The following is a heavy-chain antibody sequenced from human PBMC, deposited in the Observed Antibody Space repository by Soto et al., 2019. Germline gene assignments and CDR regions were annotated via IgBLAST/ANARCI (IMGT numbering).Heavy chain of an antibody. CDR2: IYYSGST. D-gene: IGHD6-13*01. CDR3: ARHASGSSCWYVNDYYYLLAV. V-gene: IGHV4-39*01. J-gene: IGHJ6*01. CDR1: GGSISSSSYY. Sequence: SETLSLTCTVSGGSISSSSYYWGWIRQPPGKGLEWIGSIYYSGSTYYNPSLKSRVTISVDTSKNQFSLKLSSVTAADTAVYYCARHASGSSCWYVNDYYYLLAVWGQGTTVTGSS.